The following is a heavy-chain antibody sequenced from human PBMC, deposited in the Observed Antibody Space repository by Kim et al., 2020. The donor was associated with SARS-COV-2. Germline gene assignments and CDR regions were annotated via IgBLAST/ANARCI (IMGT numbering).Heavy chain of an antibody. J-gene: IGHJ6*02. Sequence: SETLSLTCAVYGGSFSGYYWSWIRQPPGKGLEWIGEINHSGSTNYNPSLKSRVTISVDTSKNQFSLKLSSVTAADTAVYYCARALSNSYGFGAPGTSVWGQGTTVTVSS. D-gene: IGHD5-18*01. CDR2: INHSGST. CDR3: ARALSNSYGFGAPGTSV. V-gene: IGHV4-34*01. CDR1: GGSFSGYY.